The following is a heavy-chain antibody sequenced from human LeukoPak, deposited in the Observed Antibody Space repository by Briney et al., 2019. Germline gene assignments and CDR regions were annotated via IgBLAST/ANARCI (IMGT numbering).Heavy chain of an antibody. Sequence: GGSLRLSCAASGFTFSSYAMSWVRQAPGEGLEWVSAISGSGGSTYYADSVKGRFTISRDNSKTTLYLQMNSLRAEDTAVYYCAKRKPQTGTGYFDYWGQGTLVTVSS. J-gene: IGHJ4*02. D-gene: IGHD1-1*01. V-gene: IGHV3-23*01. CDR2: ISGSGGST. CDR1: GFTFSSYA. CDR3: AKRKPQTGTGYFDY.